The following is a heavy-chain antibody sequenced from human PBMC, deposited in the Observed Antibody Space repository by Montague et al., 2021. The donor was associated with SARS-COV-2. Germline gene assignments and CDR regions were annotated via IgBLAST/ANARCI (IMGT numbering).Heavy chain of an antibody. CDR1: GGSLNKHY. J-gene: IGHJ4*02. CDR3: ARSIGSSGARDN. V-gene: IGHV4-59*11. D-gene: IGHD3-22*01. CDR2: IFYKGNT. Sequence: SETLSLTCTVSGGSLNKHYWSWIRKAPGKELEWLGNIFYKGNTNXNVXLWGRVSMSLDTPQNQSSLRLTSLTAADTAVYYCARSIGSSGARDNWGQGILVTVS.